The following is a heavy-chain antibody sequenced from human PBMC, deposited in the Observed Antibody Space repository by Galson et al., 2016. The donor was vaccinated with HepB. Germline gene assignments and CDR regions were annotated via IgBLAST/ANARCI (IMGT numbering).Heavy chain of an antibody. J-gene: IGHJ4*02. D-gene: IGHD6-19*01. CDR3: ARDAPKGYNSSPIGY. V-gene: IGHV1-18*01. CDR2: ITPYNAKT. Sequence: SVKVSCKASGYTFPTYGITWVRQAPGQGLEWMGWITPYNAKTHLAQKIQDRVIVTADTSTNTVYMEMRSLRSDDTAVYYCARDAPKGYNSSPIGYWGQGTLVTVSS. CDR1: GYTFPTYG.